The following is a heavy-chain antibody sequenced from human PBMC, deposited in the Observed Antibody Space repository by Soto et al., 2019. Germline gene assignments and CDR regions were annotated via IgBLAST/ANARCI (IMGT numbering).Heavy chain of an antibody. CDR1: GGSFSGYY. D-gene: IGHD3-3*01. V-gene: IGHV4-34*01. J-gene: IGHJ5*02. CDR3: ARGRLYDFWSGYYTVRAWFDP. Sequence: SETLSLTCAVYGGSFSGYYWSWIRQPPGKGLEWIGEINHSGSTNYNPSLKSRVTISVDTSKNQFSLKLSSVTAADTAVYYCARGRLYDFWSGYYTVRAWFDPWGQGTLVTVSS. CDR2: INHSGST.